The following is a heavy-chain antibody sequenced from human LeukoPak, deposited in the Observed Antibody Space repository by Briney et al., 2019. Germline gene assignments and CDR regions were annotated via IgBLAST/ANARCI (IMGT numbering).Heavy chain of an antibody. CDR1: GFTFSSYA. CDR2: ISTNGGST. D-gene: IGHD5-12*01. Sequence: GGSLRLSCEASGFTFSSYAMSWVRQAPGKGLEWVSGISTNGGSTSYADSVKGRLTISRDNSQNTLYLQMDSLRAEDTALYYCAKEYSGYDFDYWGQGTLVTVSS. V-gene: IGHV3-23*01. CDR3: AKEYSGYDFDY. J-gene: IGHJ4*02.